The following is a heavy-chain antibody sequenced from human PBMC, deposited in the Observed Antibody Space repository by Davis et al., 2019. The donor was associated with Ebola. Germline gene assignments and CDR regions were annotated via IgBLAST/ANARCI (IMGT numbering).Heavy chain of an antibody. CDR2: ISSGGDRT. Sequence: SLKIPCAASGFTFSAHDITWVRQAPGKGLEWVSAISSGGDRTWYADSVTGRFTISRDNAKNTLYLQISSLGVGDTAVYYCAKRDIIRWYFGDWGQGSLVTVSS. V-gene: IGHV3-23*01. J-gene: IGHJ4*02. D-gene: IGHD2-15*01. CDR3: AKRDIIRWYFGD. CDR1: GFTFSAHD.